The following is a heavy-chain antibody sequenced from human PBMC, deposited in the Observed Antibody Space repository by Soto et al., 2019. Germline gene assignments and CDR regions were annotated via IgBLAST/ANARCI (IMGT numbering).Heavy chain of an antibody. V-gene: IGHV4-31*03. CDR2: IDYSGST. CDR1: GGSISSGGYY. Sequence: SETLSLTCTVSGGSISSGGYYWSWIRQHPWKGLEWIGYIDYSGSTYYNASLKIRVTISVDTSKNQFSLKLSSVTAADTALYYCASRYYDFWSGYYGDGMDVWGKGTTVTVSS. CDR3: ASRYYDFWSGYYGDGMDV. D-gene: IGHD3-3*01. J-gene: IGHJ6*04.